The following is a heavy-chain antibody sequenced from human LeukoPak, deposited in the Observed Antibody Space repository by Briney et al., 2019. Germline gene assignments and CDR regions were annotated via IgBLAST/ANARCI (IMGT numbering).Heavy chain of an antibody. J-gene: IGHJ3*02. CDR2: IYNSANT. CDR1: GDSISSSSYC. D-gene: IGHD5-12*01. V-gene: IGHV4-39*01. CDR3: ARHSRSAYTGYENAFDI. Sequence: SEALSLTCTVSGDSISSSSYCWDWIRQPPGKGLEWIGNIYNSANTHYNPSLKTRITMSVDTSKNQFTLKLSSVTAADTGIYYCARHSRSAYTGYENAFDIWGQGTMVTVSS.